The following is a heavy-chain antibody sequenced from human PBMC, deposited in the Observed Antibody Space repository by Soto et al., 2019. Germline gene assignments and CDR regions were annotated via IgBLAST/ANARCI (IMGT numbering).Heavy chain of an antibody. CDR2: ISSSSSCI. J-gene: IGHJ2*01. CDR1: GFTFSSYS. D-gene: IGHD3-22*01. V-gene: IGHV3-21*01. CDR3: AREGPLIPMIVVVTASYWYFDL. Sequence: PGGSLRLSCAASGFTFSSYSMNWVRQAPWKGLEWVSSISSSSSCIYYADSVKGRFTISRDNAKNSLYLQMNSLRAEDTAVYYCAREGPLIPMIVVVTASYWYFDLWGRGTMVTVSS.